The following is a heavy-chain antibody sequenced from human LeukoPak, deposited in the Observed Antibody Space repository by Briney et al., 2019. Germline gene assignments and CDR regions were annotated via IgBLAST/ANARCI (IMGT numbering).Heavy chain of an antibody. CDR2: ISNDGSSQ. J-gene: IGHJ6*02. V-gene: IGHV3-30-3*01. CDR1: GFTFNYYE. Sequence: GALRLSCAGSGFTFNYYEMHWVRQAPGKGLEWVAVISNDGSSQYHADYVKGRFSVSRDNSKNTLYLQMNSLRAEDTAVYYCARGSSSWYRGYYYGMDVWGQGTTVTVSS. D-gene: IGHD6-13*01. CDR3: ARGSSSWYRGYYYGMDV.